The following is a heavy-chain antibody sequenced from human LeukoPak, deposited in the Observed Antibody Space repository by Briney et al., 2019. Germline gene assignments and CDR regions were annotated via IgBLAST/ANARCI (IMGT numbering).Heavy chain of an antibody. J-gene: IGHJ4*02. D-gene: IGHD6-13*01. Sequence: GGSLRLSCAASRLTFSDFYMSWIRQAPGKGLEWVSVSYSGDNTYYADSVKGRFTISREISKNTLYLQMNRLRAEDTAVYYCAVVDSSSWYCHDYWGEGTLVTVSS. CDR2: SYSGDNT. CDR3: AVVDSSSWYCHDY. V-gene: IGHV3-66*01. CDR1: RLTFSDFY.